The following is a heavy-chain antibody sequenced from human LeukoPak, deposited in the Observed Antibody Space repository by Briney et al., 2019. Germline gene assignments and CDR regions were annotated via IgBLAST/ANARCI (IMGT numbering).Heavy chain of an antibody. CDR3: ARELRDCSSTSCYTGGYGMDV. V-gene: IGHV4-59*01. CDR1: GGSISSYY. D-gene: IGHD2-2*02. J-gene: IGHJ6*02. Sequence: TSETLSLTCTVSGGSISSYYWSWIRQPPGKGLEWIGYIYYSGSTNYNPSLKSRVTISVDTSKNQFSLKLSSVTAADTAVYYCARELRDCSSTSCYTGGYGMDVWGQGTTVTVSS. CDR2: IYYSGST.